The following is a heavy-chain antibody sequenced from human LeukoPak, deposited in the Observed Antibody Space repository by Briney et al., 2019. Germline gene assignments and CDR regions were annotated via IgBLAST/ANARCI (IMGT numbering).Heavy chain of an antibody. CDR1: GGSFSGYY. J-gene: IGHJ4*02. D-gene: IGHD5-18*01. CDR2: INHSGST. V-gene: IGHV4-34*01. CDR3: ARGWAARPYFDY. Sequence: SETLSLTCAVYGGSFSGYYWSWIRQPPGKGLEWIGEINHSGSTNYNPSLKSRVTISVDTSKNQFSLKLSSVTAADTAVYYCARGWAARPYFDYWGQGTLVTVSS.